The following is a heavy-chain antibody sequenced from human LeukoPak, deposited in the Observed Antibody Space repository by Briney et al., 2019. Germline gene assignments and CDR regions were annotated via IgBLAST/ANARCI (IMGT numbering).Heavy chain of an antibody. J-gene: IGHJ4*02. D-gene: IGHD4-17*01. CDR2: IKQDGSEK. CDR3: ARDPYGDYYFDY. V-gene: IGHV3-7*01. CDR1: GFTFSSYW. Sequence: GGSLRLSCAASGFTFSSYWMSWVRQAPGKGLQGVANIKQDGSEKYYVDSVKGRFTISRDNAKNSLYLQMNSLRAEDTAVYYCARDPYGDYYFDYWGQGTLVTVSS.